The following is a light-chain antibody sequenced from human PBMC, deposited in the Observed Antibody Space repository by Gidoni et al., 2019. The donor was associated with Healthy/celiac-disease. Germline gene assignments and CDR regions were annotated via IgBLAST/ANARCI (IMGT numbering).Light chain of an antibody. CDR2: GAS. V-gene: IGKV3-20*01. CDR3: QPYGRSPIP. CDR1: QSVSSSY. J-gene: IGKJ5*01. Sequence: EIVLTQSPGTLSLSPGERATLSCRASQSVSSSYLAWYQQKPGQAPRLLIYGASSRATGIPDRFSGSGSGTDFTLTISRLEPEDFAVYYCQPYGRSPIPFGQGTRLEIK.